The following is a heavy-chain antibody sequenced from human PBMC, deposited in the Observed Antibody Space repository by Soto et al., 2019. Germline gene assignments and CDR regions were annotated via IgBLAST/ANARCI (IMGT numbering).Heavy chain of an antibody. J-gene: IGHJ6*02. CDR2: LYHTGNT. D-gene: IGHD1-26*01. V-gene: IGHV4-4*02. CDR1: SGSFGSGIW. CDR3: ARARWELHYYYYYSMDV. Sequence: SESLSLTCTASSGSFGSGIWWSWVRQPPGKGLEWIGELYHTGNTNYNPSLKSRVTISVDTSKNQFSLKLSSVTAADTAVYYCARARWELHYYYYYSMDVWGQGTTVTVSS.